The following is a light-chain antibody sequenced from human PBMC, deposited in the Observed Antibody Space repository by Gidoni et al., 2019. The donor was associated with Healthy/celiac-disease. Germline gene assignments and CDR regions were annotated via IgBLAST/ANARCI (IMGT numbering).Light chain of an antibody. Sequence: SYELTQTPSVSVSPGQTARITCSGHALPKQYAYWYQQKPGQAPVLVIYKDSERPSGIPERFSGSSSATTVTLTISGVQAEDAADYYCQSADSSGTYQVFGGGTKLTVL. CDR1: ALPKQY. V-gene: IGLV3-25*03. CDR3: QSADSSGTYQV. CDR2: KDS. J-gene: IGLJ3*02.